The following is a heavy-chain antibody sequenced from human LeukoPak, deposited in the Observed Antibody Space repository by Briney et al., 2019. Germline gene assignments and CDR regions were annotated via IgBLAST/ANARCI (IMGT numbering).Heavy chain of an antibody. CDR3: AKSNGYGLVDI. CDR1: GGSFSGYY. J-gene: IGHJ3*02. CDR2: TFYSGGT. V-gene: IGHV4-34*12. D-gene: IGHD3-10*01. Sequence: PSETLSLTCAVYGGSFSGYYWSWIRQPPGKGLEWIGNTFYSGGTYYSPSLTSRVTISLDTSRNQFSLKLNSVTAADTAVYYCAKSNGYGLVDIWGQGTMVTVSS.